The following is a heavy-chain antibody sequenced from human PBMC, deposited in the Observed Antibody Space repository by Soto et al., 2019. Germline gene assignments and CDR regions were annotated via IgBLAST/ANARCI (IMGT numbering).Heavy chain of an antibody. CDR2: FFDGGGST. CDR1: GFTFSSFA. V-gene: IGHV3-23*01. J-gene: IGHJ4*02. Sequence: LRHSYAASGFTFSSFALCWVRAAPGKGLEWVADFFDGGGSTYYAHPVRDRFTISRDTSKNTLYLQITSLRDEDTAVYYCASAGGYNYGEQCFEYWGQESLVTVSS. D-gene: IGHD5-18*01. CDR3: ASAGGYNYGEQCFEY.